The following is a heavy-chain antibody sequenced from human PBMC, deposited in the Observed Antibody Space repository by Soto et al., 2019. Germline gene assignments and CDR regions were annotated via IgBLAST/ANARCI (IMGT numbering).Heavy chain of an antibody. V-gene: IGHV3-30-3*01. CDR2: ISYDGSNK. J-gene: IGHJ4*02. CDR3: ARDKAYCGGDCYSEIDY. D-gene: IGHD2-21*02. CDR1: GFTFSSYA. Sequence: VQLVESGGGVVQPGRSLRLSCAASGFTFSSYAMHWVRQAPGKGLEWVAVISYDGSNKYYADSVKGRFTISRDNSKNTLYLQMNSLRAEDTAVYYCARDKAYCGGDCYSEIDYWGQGTLVTVSS.